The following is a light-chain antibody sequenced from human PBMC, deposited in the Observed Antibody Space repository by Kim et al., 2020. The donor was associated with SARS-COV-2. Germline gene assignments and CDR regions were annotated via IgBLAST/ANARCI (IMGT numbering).Light chain of an antibody. CDR1: SGSIAGND. V-gene: IGLV6-57*03. J-gene: IGLJ2*01. Sequence: GRTATVASARSSGSIAGNDVQWYQQSPSSAPTTVIYANSQRPSGVPDRFSGSIEGSSNSASLTISGLKTEDEADYYCQSYDSSDEVFGGGTQLTVL. CDR2: ANS. CDR3: QSYDSSDEV.